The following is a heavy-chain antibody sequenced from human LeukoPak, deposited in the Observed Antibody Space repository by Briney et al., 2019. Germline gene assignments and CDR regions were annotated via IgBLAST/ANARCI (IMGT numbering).Heavy chain of an antibody. CDR2: MNPNSGNT. Sequence: ASVKVSCKASGYTFTSYDINWVRQATGQGLEWMGWMNPNSGNTGYAQKFQGRVTMTRNTSISTAYMELSSLRSEDTAVYYCARDNNKEYYEPDSDAFDIWGQGTMVTVSS. CDR3: ARDNNKEYYEPDSDAFDI. CDR1: GYTFTSYD. V-gene: IGHV1-8*01. J-gene: IGHJ3*02. D-gene: IGHD2/OR15-2a*01.